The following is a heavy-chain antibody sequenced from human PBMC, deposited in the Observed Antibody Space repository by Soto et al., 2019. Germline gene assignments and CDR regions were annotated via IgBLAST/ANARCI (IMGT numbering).Heavy chain of an antibody. Sequence: QVQLQESGPGLVKPSGTLSLTCAVSGGSVSSNNWWTWVRQPPGKGLEWIGEIQRGGGTNYNPSLKSRVTMSLDRSKNQFSLRLTSVTAADTAVYYCARETGGNFAYWGQGTLVTVSS. CDR3: ARETGGNFAY. CDR1: GGSVSSNNW. CDR2: IQRGGGT. D-gene: IGHD2-15*01. V-gene: IGHV4-4*02. J-gene: IGHJ4*02.